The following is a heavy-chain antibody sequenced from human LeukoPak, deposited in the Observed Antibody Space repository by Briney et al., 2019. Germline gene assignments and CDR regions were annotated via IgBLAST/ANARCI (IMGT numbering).Heavy chain of an antibody. D-gene: IGHD2-2*01. CDR3: ARLNSGYCSSTSCYDGDY. CDR2: IYYSGST. CDR1: GGSISSYY. Sequence: SETLSLTCTASGGSISSYYWSWIRQPPGKGLEWIGYIYYSGSTNYNPSLKSRVTISVDTSKNQFSLRLSSVTAADTAVYYCARLNSGYCSSTSCYDGDYWGQGTLVTVSS. V-gene: IGHV4-59*01. J-gene: IGHJ4*02.